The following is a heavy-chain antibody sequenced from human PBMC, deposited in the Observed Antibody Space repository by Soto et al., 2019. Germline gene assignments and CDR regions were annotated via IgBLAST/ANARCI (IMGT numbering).Heavy chain of an antibody. J-gene: IGHJ4*02. Sequence: GGSLRLSCAASGFTLSSYSMNWVRQAPGKGLEWVSFISSSSSYIYYADSVKGRFTISRDNAKNSLYLQMNSLRAEDTAVYYCARDRAPGYDFWSGYAFDYWGQGTLVTVSS. CDR1: GFTLSSYS. D-gene: IGHD3-3*01. V-gene: IGHV3-21*01. CDR2: ISSSSSYI. CDR3: ARDRAPGYDFWSGYAFDY.